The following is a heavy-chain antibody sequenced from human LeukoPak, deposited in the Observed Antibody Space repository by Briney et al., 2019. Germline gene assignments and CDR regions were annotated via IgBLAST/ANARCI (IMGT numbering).Heavy chain of an antibody. Sequence: HAGGSPRLSCAASGFTFSSYAMSWVRQAPGKGLEWVSAISGSGGSTYYADSVKGRFTISRDNSKDTLYLQMNSLRAEDTAVYYCAKPKYSGSYFWPFDYWGQGTLVTVSS. CDR2: ISGSGGST. J-gene: IGHJ4*02. D-gene: IGHD1-26*01. V-gene: IGHV3-23*01. CDR1: GFTFSSYA. CDR3: AKPKYSGSYFWPFDY.